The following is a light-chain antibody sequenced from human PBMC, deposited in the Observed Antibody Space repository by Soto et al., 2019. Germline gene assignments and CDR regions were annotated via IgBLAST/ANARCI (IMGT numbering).Light chain of an antibody. CDR2: SAS. J-gene: IGKJ1*01. V-gene: IGKV1-39*01. CDR1: ERINNY. CDR3: QQTYMTPIT. Sequence: DIQMTQSPSSLSASVGDRVTITCRASERINNYLYWYQQKPGRAPKLLIYSASSLQSGIPSRFSGSGSGTEFTACTLTISSLPPEDFATYYCQQTYMTPITFGQGTKVDIK.